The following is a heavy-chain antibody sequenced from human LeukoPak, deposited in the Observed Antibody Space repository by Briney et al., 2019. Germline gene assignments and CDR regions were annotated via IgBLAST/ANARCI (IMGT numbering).Heavy chain of an antibody. CDR1: GFTFSDYY. CDR2: ISSSGSTI. D-gene: IGHD3-10*01. V-gene: IGHV3-11*01. J-gene: IGHJ5*02. CDR3: ARVSAWFGQNWFDP. Sequence: PGGSLRLSCAASGFTFSDYYMSWIRQAPGKGLEWVSYISSSGSTIYYADSVKGRFTISRDNAKNSLYLQMNSLRAEDTAVYYCARVSAWFGQNWFDPWGQGTLVTVSS.